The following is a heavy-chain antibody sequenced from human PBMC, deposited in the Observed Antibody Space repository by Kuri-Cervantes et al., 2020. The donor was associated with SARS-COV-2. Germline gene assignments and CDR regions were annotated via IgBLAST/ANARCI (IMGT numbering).Heavy chain of an antibody. Sequence: ASVKVSCKASGYTFTGYYMHWVRQAPGQGLEWMGWINPNSGGTNYAQKFQGRVTMTRDTSISTAYMELSRLRSDDTAVYYCARVGELAILGGYFDYWGQGTLVTVSS. CDR3: ARVGELAILGGYFDY. J-gene: IGHJ4*02. CDR1: GYTFTGYY. V-gene: IGHV1-2*02. CDR2: INPNSGGT. D-gene: IGHD3-3*01.